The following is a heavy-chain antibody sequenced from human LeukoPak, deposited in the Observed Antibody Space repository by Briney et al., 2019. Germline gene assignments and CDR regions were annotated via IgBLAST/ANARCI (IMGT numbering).Heavy chain of an antibody. CDR2: VNADGGNT. Sequence: GGSLRLSCAASGFTFDNYRMSWVRQAPGKGLEWVSTVNADGGNTYYADSVKGWFTISRDNSKSTLILQMNSLRVEDTALYYCTKRVKYGGTWDHFADWGQGTLVTVSS. V-gene: IGHV3-23*01. J-gene: IGHJ4*02. D-gene: IGHD1-26*01. CDR1: GFTFDNYR. CDR3: TKRVKYGGTWDHFAD.